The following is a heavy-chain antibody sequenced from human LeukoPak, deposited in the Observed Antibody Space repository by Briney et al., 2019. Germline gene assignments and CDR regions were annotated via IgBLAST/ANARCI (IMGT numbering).Heavy chain of an antibody. CDR3: ARSGGVVRIFDY. Sequence: SETLSLTCTVSGGSISSYYWSWIRQPPGKGLEWIEYIYYSGSTNYNPSLKSRVTISVDTSKNQFSLKLSSVTAADTAVYYCARSGGVVRIFDYWGQGTLVTVSS. CDR2: IYYSGST. CDR1: GGSISSYY. J-gene: IGHJ4*02. D-gene: IGHD3-3*01. V-gene: IGHV4-59*01.